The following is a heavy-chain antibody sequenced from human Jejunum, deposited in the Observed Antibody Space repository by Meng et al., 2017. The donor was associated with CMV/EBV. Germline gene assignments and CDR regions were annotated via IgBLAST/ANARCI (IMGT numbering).Heavy chain of an antibody. D-gene: IGHD3-22*01. J-gene: IGHJ4*02. CDR1: FSNYA. CDR3: AKSRWAYYDSSGYCFDY. CDR2: IYSGASST. Sequence: FSNYAMGWVRQAPGKGLEWVSVIYSGASSTYYADSVKGRFTISRDNSKNTLYLQMNSLRAEDTAMYYCAKSRWAYYDSSGYCFDYWGQGTLVTVSS. V-gene: IGHV3-23*03.